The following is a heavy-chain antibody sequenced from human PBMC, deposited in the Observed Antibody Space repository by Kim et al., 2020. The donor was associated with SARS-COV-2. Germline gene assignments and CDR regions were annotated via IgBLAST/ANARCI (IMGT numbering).Heavy chain of an antibody. D-gene: IGHD6-13*01. CDR3: AKELGGIAAAGKDY. CDR2: ISYDGSNK. J-gene: IGHJ4*02. CDR1: GFTFSSYG. V-gene: IGHV3-30*18. Sequence: GGSLRLSCAASGFTFSSYGMHWVRQAPGKGLEWVAVISYDGSNKYYADSVKGRFTISRDNSKNTLYLQMNSLRAEDTAVYYCAKELGGIAAAGKDYWGQGTLVTVSS.